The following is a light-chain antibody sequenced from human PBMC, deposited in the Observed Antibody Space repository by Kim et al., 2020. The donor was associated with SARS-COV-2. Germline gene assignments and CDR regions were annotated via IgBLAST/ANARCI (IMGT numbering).Light chain of an antibody. CDR2: DAA. Sequence: PGERAPPPCRTSQSDSRCYLVWYQQKPGQSPRLLIYDAASRATGIPDRFSGSGSGTDFTLTISRLEPEGCAVYYCQQYDSSPRTFGQGTQVDIK. CDR3: QQYDSSPRT. J-gene: IGKJ1*01. V-gene: IGKV3-20*01. CDR1: QSDSRCY.